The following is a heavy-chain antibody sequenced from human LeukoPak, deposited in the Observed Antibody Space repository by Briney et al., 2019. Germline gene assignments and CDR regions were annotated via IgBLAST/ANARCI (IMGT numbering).Heavy chain of an antibody. CDR1: GFTFSSYS. J-gene: IGHJ4*02. V-gene: IGHV3-21*01. D-gene: IGHD2-21*01. CDR3: AKDRKAYCGGDCYFDY. CDR2: ISSSSSYI. Sequence: GGSLRLSCAASGFTFSSYSMNWVRQAPGKGLEWVSSISSSSSYIYYADSVKGRFTISRDNSKNTLYLQMNSLRAEDTAVYYCAKDRKAYCGGDCYFDYWGQGTLVTVSS.